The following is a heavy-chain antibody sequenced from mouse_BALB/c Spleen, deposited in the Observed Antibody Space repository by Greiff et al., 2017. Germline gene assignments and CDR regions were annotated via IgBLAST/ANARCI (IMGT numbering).Heavy chain of an antibody. Sequence: QVQLKQSGPELVKPGASVRISCKASGYTFTSYYIHWVKQRPGQGLEWIGWIYPGNVNTKYNEKFKGKATLTADKSSSTAYMQLSSLTSEDSAVYFCARVVDAMDYWGQGTSVTVSS. J-gene: IGHJ4*01. CDR2: IYPGNVNT. D-gene: IGHD1-1*01. V-gene: IGHV1S56*01. CDR1: GYTFTSYY. CDR3: ARVVDAMDY.